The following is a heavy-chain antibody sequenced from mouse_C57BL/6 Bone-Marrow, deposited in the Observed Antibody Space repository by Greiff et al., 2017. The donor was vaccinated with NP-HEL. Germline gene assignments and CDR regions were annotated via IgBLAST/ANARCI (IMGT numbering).Heavy chain of an antibody. V-gene: IGHV2-6*01. CDR3: ASDQPYYYAMDY. D-gene: IGHD6-1*01. CDR2: IWGVGST. J-gene: IGHJ4*01. Sequence: VKVVESGPGLVAPSQSLSITCPVSGFSLTSYGVDWVRQSPGKGLEWLGVIWGVGSTNYNSALKSRLSISKDNSESQVFLKMNSLHTDDTAMYYCASDQPYYYAMDYWGQGTSVTVSP. CDR1: GFSLTSYG.